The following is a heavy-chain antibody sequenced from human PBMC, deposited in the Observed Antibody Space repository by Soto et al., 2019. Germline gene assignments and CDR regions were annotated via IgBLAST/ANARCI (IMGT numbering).Heavy chain of an antibody. CDR2: IDPSDSYT. D-gene: IGHD3-22*01. CDR1: GYSFTSYW. V-gene: IGHV5-10-1*01. Sequence: GESLKISCKGSGYSFTSYWISWVRQMPGKGLEWMGRIDPSDSYTNYSPSFQGHVTISADKSISTAYLQWSSLKASDTAMYYCAREEGGNMIVVVDDFDIWGQGTMVTVSS. J-gene: IGHJ3*02. CDR3: AREEGGNMIVVVDDFDI.